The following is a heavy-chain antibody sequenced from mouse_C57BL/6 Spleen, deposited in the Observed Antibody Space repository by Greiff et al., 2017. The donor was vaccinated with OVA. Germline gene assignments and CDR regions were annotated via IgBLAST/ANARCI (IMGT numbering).Heavy chain of an antibody. CDR3: ARRVIYFDY. J-gene: IGHJ2*01. V-gene: IGHV5-9*01. CDR2: ISGGGGNT. CDR1: GFTFSSYT. Sequence: EVKVVESGGGLVKPGGSLKLSCAASGFTFSSYTMSWVRQTPEKRLEWVATISGGGGNTYYPDSVKGRFTISRDNAKNTLYLQMRSLRSDDTALYYCARRVIYFDYWGQGTTLTVSA.